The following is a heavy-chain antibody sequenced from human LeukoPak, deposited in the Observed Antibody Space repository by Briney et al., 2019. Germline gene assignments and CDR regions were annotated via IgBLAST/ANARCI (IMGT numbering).Heavy chain of an antibody. J-gene: IGHJ4*02. CDR3: AKASSPSSGCITY. Sequence: PGGSLRLSCAASGFTFSSYAMSWVRQAPGKGLEGVSGISGTGGNTDHADSVKGRFTISRDNSKDTLYLQMNSLRAEDTAIYYCAKASSPSSGCITYWGQGTLVTVSS. V-gene: IGHV3-23*01. CDR2: ISGTGGNT. D-gene: IGHD3-22*01. CDR1: GFTFSSYA.